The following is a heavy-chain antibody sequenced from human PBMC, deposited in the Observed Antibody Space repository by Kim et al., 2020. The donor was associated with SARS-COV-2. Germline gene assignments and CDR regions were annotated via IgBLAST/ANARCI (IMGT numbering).Heavy chain of an antibody. Sequence: ASVKVSCKASGYTFTSYAMHWVRQAPGQRLEWMGWINAGNGNTKYSQKFQGRVTITRDTSASTAYMELSSLRSEDTAVYYCARDMAGAMVRGVILWFDPWGQGTLVTVSS. D-gene: IGHD3-10*01. CDR2: INAGNGNT. J-gene: IGHJ5*02. V-gene: IGHV1-3*01. CDR1: GYTFTSYA. CDR3: ARDMAGAMVRGVILWFDP.